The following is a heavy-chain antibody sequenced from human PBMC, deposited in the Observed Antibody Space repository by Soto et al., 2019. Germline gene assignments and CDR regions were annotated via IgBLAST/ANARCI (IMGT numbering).Heavy chain of an antibody. CDR3: AREYREDTIFGVVISNWFDP. CDR2: IYHTGTL. D-gene: IGHD3-3*01. CDR1: GGSITSSEYS. J-gene: IGHJ5*02. V-gene: IGHV4-30-2*01. Sequence: TLSLTCNVSGGSITSSEYSWNWIRQAPGKGLEWIGFIYHTGTLYYNPSLKSRVTISLDRSENLFSLKLSSVTAADTAVYYCAREYREDTIFGVVISNWFDPWGQGTLVTVSS.